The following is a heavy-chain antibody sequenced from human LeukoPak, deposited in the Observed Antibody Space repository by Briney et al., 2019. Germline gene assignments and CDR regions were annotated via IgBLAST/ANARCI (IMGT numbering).Heavy chain of an antibody. Sequence: PGGSLSLTCAASGFTFSNYDRRWHRQAPGKGLEWVSAISDSGGITYYADSAKGRFTISRDNYKNTLYVHINSLRAEDTAVYSCASLSEEWRDYYY. D-gene: IGHD3-3*01. CDR2: ISDSGGIT. J-gene: IGHJ6*03. CDR1: GFTFSNYD. V-gene: IGHV3-23*01. CDR3: ASLSEEWRDYYY.